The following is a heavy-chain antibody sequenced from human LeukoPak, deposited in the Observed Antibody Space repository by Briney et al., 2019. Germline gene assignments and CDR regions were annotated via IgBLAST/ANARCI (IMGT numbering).Heavy chain of an antibody. CDR3: AKVEMAVISNPNAFDI. D-gene: IGHD5-24*01. CDR2: ISWNSDSI. V-gene: IGHV3-9*01. CDR1: GFTFTSYS. Sequence: GGSLRLSCAASGFTFTSYSMNWVRQAPGKGLEWVSGISWNSDSIDYADSVKGRFTISRDNAKNSLYLQMNSLRAEDTALYYCAKVEMAVISNPNAFDIWGQGTMVTVSS. J-gene: IGHJ3*02.